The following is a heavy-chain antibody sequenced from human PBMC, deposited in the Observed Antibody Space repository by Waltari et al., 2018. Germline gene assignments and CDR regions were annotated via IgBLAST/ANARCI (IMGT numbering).Heavy chain of an antibody. J-gene: IGHJ5*02. V-gene: IGHV1-69*06. D-gene: IGHD6-13*01. CDR3: ARGSDSSSWSNWFDP. CDR1: GGTFSSYA. CDR2: LIPILGTA. Sequence: GKKPGSSAKVPCKASGGTFSSYATSWVRQAPGQGLRWMGGLIPILGTANHAQKFQGRVTITADKSTSTAYMELSSLRSEDTGVYYCARGSDSSSWSNWFDPWGQGTLVTVSS.